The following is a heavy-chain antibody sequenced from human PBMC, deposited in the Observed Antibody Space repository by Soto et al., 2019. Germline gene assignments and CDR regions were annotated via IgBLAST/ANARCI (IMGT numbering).Heavy chain of an antibody. D-gene: IGHD2-2*01. J-gene: IGHJ3*01. V-gene: IGHV1-8*01. CDR1: GYTLTDYD. CDR3: ARDSSTTNPV. Sequence: QVQLVQSGAEVRRPGTSVMVSCKTSGYTLTDYDINWVRQATGQGLEWMGWMNPNSGNTGYAQKFQGRVSMTRNTATSTAYMELSSLRSDDTAIYYCARDSSTTNPVWGQGTMVTVSS. CDR2: MNPNSGNT.